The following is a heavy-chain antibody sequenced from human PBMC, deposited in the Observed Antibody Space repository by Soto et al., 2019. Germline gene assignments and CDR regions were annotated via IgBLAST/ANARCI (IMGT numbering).Heavy chain of an antibody. V-gene: IGHV3-33*06. CDR2: IWYDGSNK. CDR1: GFTFSSYG. Sequence: PGGSLRLSCAASGFTFSSYGMHWVRQAPGKGLEWVAVIWYDGSNKYYADSVKGRFTISRDNSKNTLYLQMNSLRAEDTAVYYCAKDTPEGVYDFWSGYYTWPPPTYNWFDPWGQGTLVTVSS. D-gene: IGHD3-3*01. J-gene: IGHJ5*02. CDR3: AKDTPEGVYDFWSGYYTWPPPTYNWFDP.